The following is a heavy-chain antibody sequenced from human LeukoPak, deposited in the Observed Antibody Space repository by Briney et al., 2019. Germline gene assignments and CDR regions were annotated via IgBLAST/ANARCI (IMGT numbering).Heavy chain of an antibody. Sequence: GGSLRLSCAASGFTFKDVSMSWVRQAPGKGLEWVGRIKSKTDGGTTDYAAPLKGRFTISRDDTKYTVYLHMNSLKSEDTGVYYCTTDPGKIVPRGQGILVTVSS. CDR3: TTDPGKIVP. D-gene: IGHD1-14*01. J-gene: IGHJ4*02. CDR2: IKSKTDGGTT. CDR1: GFTFKDVS. V-gene: IGHV3-15*01.